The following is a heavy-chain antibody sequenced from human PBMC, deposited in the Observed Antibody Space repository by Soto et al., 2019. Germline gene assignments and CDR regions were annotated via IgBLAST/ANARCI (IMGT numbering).Heavy chain of an antibody. V-gene: IGHV3-30*18. CDR2: ISYDGSNK. J-gene: IGHJ6*02. CDR3: AKGKGLSYSYYYYGMDV. CDR1: GFTFSSYG. Sequence: QVQLVESGGGVVQPGRSLRLSCAASGFTFSSYGMHWVRQAPGKGLEWVAVISYDGSNKYYADSVKGRFTISRDNSKNTLYLQMNSLRAEDTAVYYCAKGKGLSYSYYYYGMDVWGQGTTVTVSS. D-gene: IGHD3-16*02.